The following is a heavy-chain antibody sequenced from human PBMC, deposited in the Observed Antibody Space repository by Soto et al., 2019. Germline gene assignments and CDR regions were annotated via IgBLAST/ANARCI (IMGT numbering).Heavy chain of an antibody. CDR2: INPNSGST. J-gene: IGHJ6*02. Sequence: ASVKVSCEASGYTFTGSYMHWVRQAPGQGLEWMGWINPNSGSTNSAKKWQDRVNMTRDTSISTAYMELSRLRSDDTAVYYCASRVGYYDILTGYYSNPYGMDVWGQGTTVTVSS. CDR3: ASRVGYYDILTGYYSNPYGMDV. V-gene: IGHV1-2*02. CDR1: GYTFTGSY. D-gene: IGHD3-9*01.